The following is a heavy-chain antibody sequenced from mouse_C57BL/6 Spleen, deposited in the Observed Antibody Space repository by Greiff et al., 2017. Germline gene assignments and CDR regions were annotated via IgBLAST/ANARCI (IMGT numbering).Heavy chain of an antibody. CDR3: ARYSNFYAMDY. V-gene: IGHV5-17*01. CDR2: ISSGSSTI. Sequence: EVKLEESGGGLVKPGGSLKLSCAASGLTFSDYGMHWVRQAPEKGLEWVAYISSGSSTIYYADTVKGRFTISRDNAKNTLFLQMTSLRSEDTAMYYCARYSNFYAMDYWGQGTSVTVSS. D-gene: IGHD2-5*01. J-gene: IGHJ4*01. CDR1: GLTFSDYG.